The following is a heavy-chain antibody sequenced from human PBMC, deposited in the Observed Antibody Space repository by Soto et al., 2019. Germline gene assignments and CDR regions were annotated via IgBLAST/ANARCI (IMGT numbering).Heavy chain of an antibody. D-gene: IGHD1-26*01. Sequence: GSLRLSCAASGFTFSDYYMSWIRQAPGKGLEWVSYISSSGSTIYYADSVKGRFTISRDNAKNSLYLQMNSLRAEDTAMYYCAKIPRAPLGVTNWFDPWGQGTLVTVSS. CDR1: GFTFSDYY. J-gene: IGHJ5*02. CDR3: AKIPRAPLGVTNWFDP. CDR2: ISSSGSTI. V-gene: IGHV3-11*01.